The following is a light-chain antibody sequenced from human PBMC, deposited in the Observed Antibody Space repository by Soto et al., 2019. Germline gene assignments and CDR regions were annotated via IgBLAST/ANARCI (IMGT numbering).Light chain of an antibody. V-gene: IGKV3-15*01. CDR1: QSVSNN. CDR2: GAS. J-gene: IGKJ5*01. CDR3: QQYNTWPPIT. Sequence: EIVLTQSPATLSLSPGERATLSCRASQSVSNNYLAWYQQKPGQAPRLLIYGASTRDTGLPARFSGSGSGTDFTLTISSLQSEDFAVYYCQQYNTWPPITFGQGTRLEIK.